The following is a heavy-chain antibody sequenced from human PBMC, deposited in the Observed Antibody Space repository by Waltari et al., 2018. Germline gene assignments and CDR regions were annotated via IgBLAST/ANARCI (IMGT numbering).Heavy chain of an antibody. J-gene: IGHJ4*02. Sequence: QVQLVESGGGVVQPGRSLRLSCAASGFTFSSYAMHWVRQAPGKGLEWVAVISYDGSNKYYADSVKGRFTISRDNSKNTLYLQMNSLRAEDTAVYYCARENSYGQYYFDYWGQGTLVTVSS. V-gene: IGHV3-30-3*01. CDR1: GFTFSSYA. CDR2: ISYDGSNK. CDR3: ARENSYGQYYFDY. D-gene: IGHD5-18*01.